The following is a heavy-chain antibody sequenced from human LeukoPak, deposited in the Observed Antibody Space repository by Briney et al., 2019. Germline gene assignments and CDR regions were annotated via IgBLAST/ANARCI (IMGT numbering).Heavy chain of an antibody. CDR3: ARGPPQGYSSSWYEGGYYYYSYMDV. Sequence: PSETLSLTCTVSGGSISSYYWSWIRQPPGKGLEWIGYIYTSGSTNYNPSLKSRVTISVDTSKNQFSLKLSSVTAADTAVYYWARGPPQGYSSSWYEGGYYYYSYMDVWGKGTPVTVSS. D-gene: IGHD6-13*01. V-gene: IGHV4-4*09. CDR2: IYTSGST. J-gene: IGHJ6*03. CDR1: GGSISSYY.